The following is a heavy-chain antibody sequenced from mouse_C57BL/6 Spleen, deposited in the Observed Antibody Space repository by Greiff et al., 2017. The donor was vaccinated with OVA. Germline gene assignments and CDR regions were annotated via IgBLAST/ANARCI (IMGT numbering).Heavy chain of an antibody. J-gene: IGHJ3*01. CDR2: IRLKSDNYAT. CDR3: TVYYPVAY. V-gene: IGHV6-3*01. Sequence: EVQLVESGGGLVQPGGSMKLSCVASGFTFSNYWMNWVRQSPEKGLEWVAQIRLKSDNYATHYAESVKGRFTISRDDSKSSVYLQMNNLRAEDTGIYYCTVYYPVAYWGQGTLVTVSA. D-gene: IGHD2-1*01. CDR1: GFTFSNYW.